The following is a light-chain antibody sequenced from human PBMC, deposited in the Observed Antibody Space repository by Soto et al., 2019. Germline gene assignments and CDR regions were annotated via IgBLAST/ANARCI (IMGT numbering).Light chain of an antibody. Sequence: QSALTQPASVSGSPGQSITISCTGSSSDFGGYNFVSWYQHHPGKAPKLILYEVTTRPSGVSSRFSGSKSGNTASLTISGLQADDEANYYCSSDTSSNTPYVFGTGTKLTVL. CDR1: SSDFGGYNF. J-gene: IGLJ1*01. V-gene: IGLV2-14*01. CDR3: SSDTSSNTPYV. CDR2: EVT.